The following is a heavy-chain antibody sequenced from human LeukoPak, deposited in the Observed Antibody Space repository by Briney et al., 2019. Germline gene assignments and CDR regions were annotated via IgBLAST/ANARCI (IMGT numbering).Heavy chain of an antibody. CDR3: ARSDGYGLVGI. J-gene: IGHJ3*02. CDR1: GGSFSGYY. V-gene: IGHV4-34*01. Sequence: SETLSLTCAVYGGSFSGYYWSWIRQPPGKGLEWIGEINHSGSTNYNPSLKSRVTISVDTSKDQFSLKLSSVTAADTAVYYCARSDGYGLVGIWGQGTMVTVSS. D-gene: IGHD3-10*01. CDR2: INHSGST.